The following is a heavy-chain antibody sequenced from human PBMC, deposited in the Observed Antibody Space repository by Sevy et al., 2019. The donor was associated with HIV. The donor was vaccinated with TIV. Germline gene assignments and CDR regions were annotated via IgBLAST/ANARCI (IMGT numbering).Heavy chain of an antibody. CDR3: ASGRKETGDPDAFDI. V-gene: IGHV5-51*01. D-gene: IGHD7-27*01. CDR2: IYPGDSDT. J-gene: IGHJ3*02. Sequence: GESLKISCKGSGYSFTSYWIGWVRQMPGKGLEWMGIIYPGDSDTRYSPSFQGQVTISADKSISTAYLQWGSLKASDTAMYYCASGRKETGDPDAFDIWGQGTMVTVSS. CDR1: GYSFTSYW.